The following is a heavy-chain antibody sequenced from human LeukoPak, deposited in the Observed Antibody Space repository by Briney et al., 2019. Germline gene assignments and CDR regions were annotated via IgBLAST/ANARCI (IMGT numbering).Heavy chain of an antibody. D-gene: IGHD6-19*01. J-gene: IGHJ4*02. V-gene: IGHV3-23*01. CDR3: ARTPHSSDWYVSFLL. Sequence: GGSLRLSCAASGFTFCFYAIIWLRQAPGKGLEWVSVVTGSGGSTYYADSVKGRFSISRDNAKNTVYLQMNSLRAEDTALYYCARTPHSSDWYVSFLLWRQGTLVSVSS. CDR1: GFTFCFYA. CDR2: VTGSGGST.